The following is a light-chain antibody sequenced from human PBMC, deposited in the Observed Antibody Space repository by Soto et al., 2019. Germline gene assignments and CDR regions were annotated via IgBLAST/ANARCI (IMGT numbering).Light chain of an antibody. J-gene: IGKJ2*02. CDR2: GAS. CDR1: QSVSSN. Sequence: EIVMTQSPATLSVSPGERATLSCRASQSVSSNLAWYQQKPGQAPRLLIYGASTRATGIPARFSGSGSGTESNLTISRMQSEDFAVYYCQQYNNWPGTFGQGTKLEIK. CDR3: QQYNNWPGT. V-gene: IGKV3-15*01.